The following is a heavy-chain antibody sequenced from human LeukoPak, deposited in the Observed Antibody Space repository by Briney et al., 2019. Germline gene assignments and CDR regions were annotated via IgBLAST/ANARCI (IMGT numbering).Heavy chain of an antibody. D-gene: IGHD1-26*01. J-gene: IGHJ4*02. V-gene: IGHV3-74*01. CDR2: INSDGSST. Sequence: PGGSLRLSCAASGFTFSSSWMQWVRQAPGKGLVWVSFINSDGSSTSYADSVKGRFTISRDNAKNTLYLQMNSLRAEDTAVYYCISPPVGANDYWGQGTLVTVSS. CDR1: GFTFSSSW. CDR3: ISPPVGANDY.